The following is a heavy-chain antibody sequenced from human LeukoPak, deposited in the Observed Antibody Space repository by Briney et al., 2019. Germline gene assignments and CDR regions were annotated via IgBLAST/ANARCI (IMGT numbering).Heavy chain of an antibody. CDR3: AREVAGFWSGEHFDY. J-gene: IGHJ4*02. D-gene: IGHD3-3*01. CDR1: GGSFSGYY. V-gene: IGHV4-34*01. CDR2: INHSGST. Sequence: SETLSLTCAVYGGSFSGYYWSWIRQPPGKGLEWIGEINHSGSTNYNPSLKSRVTISVDTSKNQFSLKLTSVTAAGTAVYYCAREVAGFWSGEHFDYWGQGTLVTVSS.